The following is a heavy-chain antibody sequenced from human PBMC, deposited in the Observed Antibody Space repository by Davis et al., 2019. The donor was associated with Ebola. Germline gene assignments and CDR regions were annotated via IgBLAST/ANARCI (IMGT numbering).Heavy chain of an antibody. Sequence: PSETLSLTCAVYGGSFSGYYWSWIRQPPGKGLEWSGEINHSGSTNYNPSLKSRVTISVDTSKNQFSLKLSSVTAADTAVYYCARAGYCTNGVCYYGMDVWGQGTPVTVSS. V-gene: IGHV4-34*01. CDR1: GGSFSGYY. D-gene: IGHD2-8*01. J-gene: IGHJ6*02. CDR3: ARAGYCTNGVCYYGMDV. CDR2: INHSGST.